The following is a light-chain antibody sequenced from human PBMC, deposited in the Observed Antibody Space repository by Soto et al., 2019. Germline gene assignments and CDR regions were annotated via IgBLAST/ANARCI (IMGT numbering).Light chain of an antibody. CDR2: DNH. CDR3: GTWDSNLNNGVV. J-gene: IGLJ2*01. Sequence: QSVLTQPPSVSAAPGQRVTIFCSGSSSTIGANYVSWYQQLPGTAPILLIYDNHHRPSGIPDRFSGSKSGTSATLVITGLQTGDEAGYYCGTWDSNLNNGVVFGGGTKLTVL. V-gene: IGLV1-51*01. CDR1: SSTIGANY.